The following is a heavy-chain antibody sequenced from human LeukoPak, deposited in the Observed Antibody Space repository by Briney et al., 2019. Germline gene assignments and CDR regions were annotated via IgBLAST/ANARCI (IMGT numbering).Heavy chain of an antibody. CDR1: AFTFSSYA. D-gene: IGHD6-19*01. Sequence: GGSLRLSCAASAFTFSSYAMSWVRQAPGKGLEWVSAISGSGGGTYYADSVKGRFTISRDNSKNTLYLQMSSLRAEDTAVYYCAKSEIAVAGYYYYGMDVWGQGTTVTVSS. J-gene: IGHJ6*02. CDR3: AKSEIAVAGYYYYGMDV. V-gene: IGHV3-23*01. CDR2: ISGSGGGT.